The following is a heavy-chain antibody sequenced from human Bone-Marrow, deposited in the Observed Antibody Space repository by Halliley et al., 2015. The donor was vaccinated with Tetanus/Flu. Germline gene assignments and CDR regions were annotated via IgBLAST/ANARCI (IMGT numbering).Heavy chain of an antibody. CDR1: GFTFSSFA. D-gene: IGHD2-21*01. V-gene: IGHV3-23*01. CDR3: AKVPIPHEYGGPPDSRRFRTHYFDF. Sequence: SLRLSCVASGFTFSSFALTWVRQAPGKGLEWVSSISSTARTTDYADSVKGRFTISRDNSNNTVYLQMKSLRGEDTAVYHCAKVPIPHEYGGPPDSRRFRTHYFDFWGQGTLVTVSS. J-gene: IGHJ4*02. CDR2: ISSTARTT.